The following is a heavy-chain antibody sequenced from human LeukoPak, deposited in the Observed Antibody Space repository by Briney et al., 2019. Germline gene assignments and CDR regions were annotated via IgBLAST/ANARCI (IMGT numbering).Heavy chain of an antibody. CDR2: INRDGSER. V-gene: IGHV3-7*03. CDR3: ARRNAMDV. J-gene: IGHJ6*02. CDR1: GFTFSSYA. Sequence: GGSLRLSCAASGFTFSSYAMNWVRQAPGKGLEWVANINRDGSERYYVDSVKGRFTISRDDAKSSLYLQMNSLRAEDTAVYYCARRNAMDVWGQGTTVIVFS.